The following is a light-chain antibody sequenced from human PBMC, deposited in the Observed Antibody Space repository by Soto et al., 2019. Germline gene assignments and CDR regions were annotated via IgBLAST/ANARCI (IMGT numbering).Light chain of an antibody. CDR1: QSISSY. J-gene: IGKJ4*01. V-gene: IGKV1-39*01. CDR3: QQSYSTPLT. Sequence: DIQMTQSPSSLSASVGDRVTITCRASQSISSYLNWYQQKPGKAPKLLIYAASSLQSGVPSRFSGSGSGTDFTLTISSLQPEEFATYYCQQSYSTPLTFGGETKLDI. CDR2: AAS.